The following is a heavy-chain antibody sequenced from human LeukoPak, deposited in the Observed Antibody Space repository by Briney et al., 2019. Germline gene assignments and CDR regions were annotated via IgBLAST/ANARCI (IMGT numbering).Heavy chain of an antibody. CDR2: INPNSGGT. CDR3: ARTVEPYYYDSSGYPD. CDR1: GGTFSSYA. V-gene: IGHV1-2*02. Sequence: ASVKVSCKASGGTFSSYAISWVRQAPGQELEWMGWINPNSGGTNYAQKFQGRVTMTRDTSISTAYMELSRLRSDDTAVYYCARTVEPYYYDSSGYPDWGQGTLVTVSS. D-gene: IGHD3-22*01. J-gene: IGHJ4*02.